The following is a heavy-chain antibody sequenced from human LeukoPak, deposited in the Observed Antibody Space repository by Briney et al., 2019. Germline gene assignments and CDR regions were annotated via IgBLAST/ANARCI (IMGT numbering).Heavy chain of an antibody. V-gene: IGHV1-2*06. D-gene: IGHD6-6*01. CDR2: INPNSGGT. CDR1: GYIFTGYY. Sequence: ASVKVSCKASGYIFTGYYMYWVRQAPGQGLEWMGRINPNSGGTNYAQKLQGRVTMTTDTSTSTAYMELRSLRSDDTAVYYCARDDGGYSSSPLSTVFDLWGRGTLVTVSS. J-gene: IGHJ2*01. CDR3: ARDDGGYSSSPLSTVFDL.